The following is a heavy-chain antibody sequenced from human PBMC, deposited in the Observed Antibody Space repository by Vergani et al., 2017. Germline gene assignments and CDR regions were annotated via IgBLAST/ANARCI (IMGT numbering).Heavy chain of an antibody. CDR2: IYYSGST. V-gene: IGHV4-39*01. CDR3: ASGAYYFDY. Sequence: QLQLQESGPGLVKPSETLSLTCNVSGSSISSSSYYWGWIRQPPGKGMEWIGNIYYSGSTYYNPSLKSRVTISVDTSKNLFSLKLSSVTAADRAVYYCASGAYYFDYWGQGTLVTVSS. CDR1: GSSISSSSYY. J-gene: IGHJ4*02.